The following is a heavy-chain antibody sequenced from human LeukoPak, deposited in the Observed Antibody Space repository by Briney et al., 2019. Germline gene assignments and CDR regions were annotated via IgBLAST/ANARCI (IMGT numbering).Heavy chain of an antibody. J-gene: IGHJ6*02. CDR3: AKDFWRIHYSGMDV. CDR2: ISGDGGST. V-gene: IGHV3-43*02. CDR1: GFTFDNYA. Sequence: PGGSLRLSCAASGFTFDNYAMQWVRQRPGEGLEWVSLISGDGGSTYYADSVEGRFTISRDNSKNPLYLQMNSLRTEDTALYYCAKDFWRIHYSGMDVWGQGTTVAVSS. D-gene: IGHD3-3*01.